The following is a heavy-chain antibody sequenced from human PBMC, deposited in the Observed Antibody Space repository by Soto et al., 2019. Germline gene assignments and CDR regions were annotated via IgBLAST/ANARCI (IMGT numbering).Heavy chain of an antibody. Sequence: PGGSLRLSCAASGLIVSSNYMSWVRQAPGKGPEWVSIIYSSGGTYYADSVKGRFTISRDNSMNTLYLQMNSLRAEDTAVYYCARGGVCSSGSCSLRGSFDYWGQGTLVTVSS. J-gene: IGHJ4*02. CDR2: IYSSGGT. CDR1: GLIVSSNY. CDR3: ARGGVCSSGSCSLRGSFDY. D-gene: IGHD2-15*01. V-gene: IGHV3-53*01.